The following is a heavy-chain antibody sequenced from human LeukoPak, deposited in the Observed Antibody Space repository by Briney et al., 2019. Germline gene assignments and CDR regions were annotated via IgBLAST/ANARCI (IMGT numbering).Heavy chain of an antibody. V-gene: IGHV1-69*13. CDR1: GGSSSTYA. D-gene: IGHD2-15*01. CDR3: ARAMYGGYAPGDSRLDY. J-gene: IGHJ4*02. Sequence: SVKVSCKASGGSSSTYATNWVRQAPRQGPEWMGGIIPIFGTANYTQKCQGRVTITADESTNTAYMELSSLKSEDTAMYYCARAMYGGYAPGDSRLDYWGQGTLVTVSS. CDR2: IIPIFGTA.